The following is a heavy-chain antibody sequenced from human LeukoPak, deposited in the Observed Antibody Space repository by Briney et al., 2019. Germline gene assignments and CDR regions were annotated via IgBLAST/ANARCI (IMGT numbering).Heavy chain of an antibody. CDR3: ATAGRRLFGVLIPLSFDY. CDR2: IIPSDGFT. J-gene: IGHJ4*02. D-gene: IGHD3-3*01. CDR1: GYTFTNYY. Sequence: ASVKVSCKASGYTFTNYYIHWVRQAPGQGLEWMGMIIPSDGFTTYAQKFQGRLTMTRDMSTSTVYMELSSLRSEDTALYYCATAGRRLFGVLIPLSFDYWGQETLVTVSS. V-gene: IGHV1-46*01.